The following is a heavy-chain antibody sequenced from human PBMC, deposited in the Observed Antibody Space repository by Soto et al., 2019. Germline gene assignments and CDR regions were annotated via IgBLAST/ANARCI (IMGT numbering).Heavy chain of an antibody. D-gene: IGHD3-3*01. CDR2: IIPIFGTA. V-gene: IGHV1-69*13. CDR3: ARVRFLEIGGYYYGMDV. CDR1: GGTFSSYA. Sequence: ASVKVSCKASGGTFSSYAISWLRQSPGQGLEWMGGIIPIFGTASYAQKFQGRVTITADESTSTAYMELSSLRSEDTAVYYCARVRFLEIGGYYYGMDVWGQGTTVTVSS. J-gene: IGHJ6*02.